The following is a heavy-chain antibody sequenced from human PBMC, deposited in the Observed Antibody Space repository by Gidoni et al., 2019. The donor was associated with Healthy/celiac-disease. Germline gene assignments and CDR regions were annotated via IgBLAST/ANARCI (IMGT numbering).Heavy chain of an antibody. D-gene: IGHD6-13*01. J-gene: IGHJ6*02. CDR1: GGSISSSSYY. V-gene: IGHV4-39*01. CDR2: IYYSGST. Sequence: QLQLQESGPGLVKPSETLSLTCTVSGGSISSSSYYWGWIRQPPGKGLEWIGSIYYSGSTYYNPSLKSRVTISVDTSKNQFSLKLSSVTAADTAVYYCARHVAAGIVNYHYYYGMDVWGQGTTVTVSS. CDR3: ARHVAAGIVNYHYYYGMDV.